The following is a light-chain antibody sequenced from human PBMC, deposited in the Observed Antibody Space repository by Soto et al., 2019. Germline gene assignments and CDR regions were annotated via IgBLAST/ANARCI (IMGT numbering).Light chain of an antibody. V-gene: IGLV2-14*01. CDR1: SSEVGGYTY. CDR2: DVS. CDR3: SSYTGSRTYA. Sequence: QSVLTQPASVSGSPGQSITISCTGTSSEVGGYTYVSWYQQYPGKAPKLLIYDVSNRPSGVSSRFSGTKSGNTASLTISGLQVEDEADYYFSSYTGSRTYAVGPGTKVTVL. J-gene: IGLJ1*01.